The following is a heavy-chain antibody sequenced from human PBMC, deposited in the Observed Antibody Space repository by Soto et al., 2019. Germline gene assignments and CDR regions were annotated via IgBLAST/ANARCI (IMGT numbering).Heavy chain of an antibody. CDR2: IDNAGTDS. D-gene: IGHD3-10*01. Sequence: EVQLVESGGGLVQPGGSLRLSCAASGFTFSGRSMDWVRQAPGKGLVWVSGIDNAGTDSTYADSVKGRFTSSRDNAKNMLYPQMNSLRVEDTAVYYCARGWFGPDVWGKGTTVTVSS. J-gene: IGHJ6*04. CDR3: ARGWFGPDV. CDR1: GFTFSGRS. V-gene: IGHV3-74*01.